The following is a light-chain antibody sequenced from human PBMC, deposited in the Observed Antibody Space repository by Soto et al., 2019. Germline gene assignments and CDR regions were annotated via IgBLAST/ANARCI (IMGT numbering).Light chain of an antibody. J-gene: IGKJ1*01. CDR3: QQSYSTPQT. CDR2: AAS. Sequence: GDRVTITCRASQSISSWLAWYQQKPGKGPKFLIYAASSLQSGVPSRFSGSGSGTDFTLTISSLQPEDFATYHCQQSYSTPQTFGQGTKVDIK. CDR1: QSISSW. V-gene: IGKV1-39*01.